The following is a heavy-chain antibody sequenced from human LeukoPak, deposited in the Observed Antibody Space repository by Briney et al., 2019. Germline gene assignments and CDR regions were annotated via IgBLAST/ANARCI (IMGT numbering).Heavy chain of an antibody. J-gene: IGHJ4*02. CDR3: ARRYSGYDFGY. D-gene: IGHD5-12*01. Sequence: ASVKVSCKASGYTFTVYNIHWVRQAPGQGLEWMGRINPSGGSTIYAQKFQGRVTMTSDTSTTTVYMEMNSLRPEDTAAYSCARRYSGYDFGYWGQGTLVTVSS. CDR1: GYTFTVYN. CDR2: INPSGGST. V-gene: IGHV1-46*01.